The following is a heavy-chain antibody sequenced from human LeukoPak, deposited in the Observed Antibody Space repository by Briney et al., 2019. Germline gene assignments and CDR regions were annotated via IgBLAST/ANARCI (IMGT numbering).Heavy chain of an antibody. J-gene: IGHJ6*03. CDR1: GYTYTSYD. CDR2: MSPNSGNT. D-gene: IGHD2-15*01. V-gene: IGHV1-8*03. CDR3: ARRGSSYYYYVDV. Sequence: ASVKVSCKASGYTYTSYDINWVRQATGQGLEWMGWMSPNSGNTGYAQKFQGRVTITWNTSISTAYMELSSLRSEDTAVYYCARRGSSYYYYVDVWGKGTTVTVSS.